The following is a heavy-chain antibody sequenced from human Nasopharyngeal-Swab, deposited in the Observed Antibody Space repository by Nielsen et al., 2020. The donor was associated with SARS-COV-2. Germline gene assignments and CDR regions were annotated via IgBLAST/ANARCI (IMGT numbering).Heavy chain of an antibody. D-gene: IGHD2/OR15-2a*01. V-gene: IGHV4-61*01. J-gene: IGHJ5*01. Sequence: SETLSLTCSVSGGSVSSGSYYWSWIRQPPGKGLEWIGHIFYSGSTTYNPSLRSRVTISVDTSKNQFSLRLSSVTAADTAVYFCARRGNSYGGNWFDSWGLGSLVVVSS. CDR1: GGSVSSGSYY. CDR2: IFYSGST. CDR3: ARRGNSYGGNWFDS.